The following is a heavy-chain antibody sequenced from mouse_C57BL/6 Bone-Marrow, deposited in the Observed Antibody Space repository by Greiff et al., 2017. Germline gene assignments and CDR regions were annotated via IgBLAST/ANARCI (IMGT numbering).Heavy chain of an antibody. J-gene: IGHJ2*01. CDR1: GYTFTDYY. CDR3: ARERYLLLDY. V-gene: IGHV1-19*01. CDR2: INPYNGGT. Sequence: VQLQQSGPVLVKPGASVKMSCKASGYTFTDYYMNWVKQSHGKSLEWIGVINPYNGGTSYNPKFKGKATLTVDKSSSTAYMELNSLTSEDSAVYYCARERYLLLDYWGQGTTLTVSS. D-gene: IGHD2-1*01.